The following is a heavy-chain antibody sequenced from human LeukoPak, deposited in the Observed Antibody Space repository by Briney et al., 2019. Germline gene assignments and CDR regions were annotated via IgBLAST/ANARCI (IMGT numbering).Heavy chain of an antibody. CDR2: ISYDGSNK. Sequence: GGSLRLSCAASGFTFSSYAMHWVRQAPGKGLEWVAVISYDGSNKYYADSVKGRFTISRDNSKNTLYLQMNSLRAEDTAVYYCARDPYYYGMDVWGQGTTVTVSS. V-gene: IGHV3-30*14. J-gene: IGHJ6*02. CDR3: ARDPYYYGMDV. CDR1: GFTFSSYA.